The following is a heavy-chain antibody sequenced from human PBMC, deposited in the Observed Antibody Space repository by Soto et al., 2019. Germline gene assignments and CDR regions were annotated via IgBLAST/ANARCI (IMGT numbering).Heavy chain of an antibody. J-gene: IGHJ6*02. CDR1: GYSFTRYW. CDR3: ARPRSSSRNYYGMDV. V-gene: IGHV5-51*01. CDR2: IYPGDSDT. Sequence: PGESLKVSCKGSGYSFTRYWIGWVRQMPGKGLECMGIIYPGDSDTRYSPSFQGQVTISADKSISTAYLQWSSLKASDTAMYYCARPRSSSRNYYGMDVWGQGTTVTVSS. D-gene: IGHD6-13*01.